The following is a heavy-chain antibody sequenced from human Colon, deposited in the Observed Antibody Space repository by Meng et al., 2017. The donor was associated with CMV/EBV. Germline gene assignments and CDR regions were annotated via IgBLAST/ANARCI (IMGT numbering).Heavy chain of an antibody. Sequence: QAVQCRGGGRGPRASIMVSCKTFEYTFRDYYMHWVRQAPGQGLGWMGWMRSYGSATNYAQKFRGRVTMTRDASVSTAYMELSGLTSDDTAVYFCVRSSGWSLFDYWGPGALVTVSS. CDR2: MRSYGSAT. V-gene: IGHV1-2*02. J-gene: IGHJ4*02. D-gene: IGHD6-19*01. CDR1: EYTFRDYY. CDR3: VRSSGWSLFDY.